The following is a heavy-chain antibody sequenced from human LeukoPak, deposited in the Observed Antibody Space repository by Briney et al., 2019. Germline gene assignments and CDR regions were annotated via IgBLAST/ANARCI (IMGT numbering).Heavy chain of an antibody. CDR3: ARVFRRDGYFDH. CDR2: IFYNGST. Sequence: SETLSLTCIVSGGSISNYYWSWLRQPPGKGLEWIGYIFYNGSTNYSPSLKSRVTISVDTSKNQFSLKLSSVTAADTAVYYCARVFRRDGYFDHWGQETLVTVSS. V-gene: IGHV4-59*01. J-gene: IGHJ4*02. D-gene: IGHD5-24*01. CDR1: GGSISNYY.